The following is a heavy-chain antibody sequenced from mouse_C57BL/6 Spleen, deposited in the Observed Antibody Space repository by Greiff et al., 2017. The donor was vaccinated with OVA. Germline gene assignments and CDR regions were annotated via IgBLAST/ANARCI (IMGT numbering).Heavy chain of an antibody. J-gene: IGHJ1*03. CDR2: IDPSDSYT. CDR1: GYTFTSYW. D-gene: IGHD3-2*02. Sequence: QVQLKQPGAELVRPGTSVKLSCKASGYTFTSYWMHWVKQRPGQGLEWIGVIDPSDSYTNYNQKFKGKATLTVDTSSSTAYMQLSSLTSEDSAVYYCARGDQGYFDVWGTGTTVTVSS. V-gene: IGHV1-59*01. CDR3: ARGDQGYFDV.